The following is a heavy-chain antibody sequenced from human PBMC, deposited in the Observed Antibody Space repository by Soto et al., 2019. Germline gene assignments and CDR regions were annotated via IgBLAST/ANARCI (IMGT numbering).Heavy chain of an antibody. CDR1: GYSFTSYW. D-gene: IGHD2-21*02. J-gene: IGHJ6*02. Sequence: PGESLKISCKGSGYSFTSYWIGWVRQMPGKGLEWMGIIYPGDSDTRYSPSFQGQVTISADKSISTAYLQWSSLKASDTAMYYCARLRGGNSYYYYYGMDVWGQGTTVTVSS. CDR2: IYPGDSDT. V-gene: IGHV5-51*01. CDR3: ARLRGGNSYYYYYGMDV.